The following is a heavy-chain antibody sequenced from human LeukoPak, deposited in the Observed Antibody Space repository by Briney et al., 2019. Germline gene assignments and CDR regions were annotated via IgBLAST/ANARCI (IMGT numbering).Heavy chain of an antibody. D-gene: IGHD2-15*01. CDR1: GGSISSYY. Sequence: SETLSLTCTVSGGSISSYYWSWIRQPPGKGLEWIGYIYYSGSTNYSPSLKSRVTISVDTSKNQFSLKLSSVTAADTAVYYCARDRGSGGSHLYYMDVWGKGTTVTVSS. CDR3: ARDRGSGGSHLYYMDV. J-gene: IGHJ6*03. V-gene: IGHV4-59*01. CDR2: IYYSGST.